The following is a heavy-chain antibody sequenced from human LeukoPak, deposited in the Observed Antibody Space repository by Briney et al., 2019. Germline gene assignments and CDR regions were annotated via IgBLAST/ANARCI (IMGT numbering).Heavy chain of an antibody. J-gene: IGHJ4*02. V-gene: IGHV4-39*02. D-gene: IGHD3-16*02. Sequence: SETLSLTCTVSGGSISSASHYWGWIRQPPGKGLEWIGSMFYSGSTYYNPSLKSRVTILVDTSKNHFSLKLSSVTAADTAVYYCASVRGLGVITPYLDYWGKGTLVTVSS. CDR2: MFYSGST. CDR1: GGSISSASHY. CDR3: ASVRGLGVITPYLDY.